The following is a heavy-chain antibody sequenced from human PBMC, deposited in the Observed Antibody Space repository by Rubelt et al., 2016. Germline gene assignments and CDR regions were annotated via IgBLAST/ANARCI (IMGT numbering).Heavy chain of an antibody. CDR1: GYTFTSYA. D-gene: IGHD6-19*01. J-gene: IGHJ4*02. CDR2: INAGNGNT. CDR3: AREGLAVAHDY. V-gene: IGHV1-3*01. Sequence: QVQLVQSGAEVKKPGASVKVSCKASGYTFTSYAMHWVRQAPGQRLEWMGWINAGNGNTKCSQKCQGRVTITRDTSASKAYMELSSLGSEDTAVYYCAREGLAVAHDYWGQGTLVTVSS.